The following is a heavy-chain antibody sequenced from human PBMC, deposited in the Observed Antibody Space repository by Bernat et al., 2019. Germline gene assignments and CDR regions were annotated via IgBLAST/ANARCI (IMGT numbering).Heavy chain of an antibody. CDR3: TSRLITYGDFDY. CDR1: GVTFSNYW. CDR2: INTDGSST. Sequence: EVQLVESGGGLVQPGGSLRLSCAASGVTFSNYWMHWARQAPGKGLVWVSHINTDGSSTSYADSVKGRFTISRDNAKNTLYLQMNSLRADDTAVYYCTSRLITYGDFDYWGQGTLVTVSS. V-gene: IGHV3-74*01. J-gene: IGHJ4*02. D-gene: IGHD4-17*01.